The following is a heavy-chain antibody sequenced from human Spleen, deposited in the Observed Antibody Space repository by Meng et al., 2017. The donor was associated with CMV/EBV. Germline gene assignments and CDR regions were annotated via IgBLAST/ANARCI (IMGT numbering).Heavy chain of an antibody. J-gene: IGHJ4*02. D-gene: IGHD1-26*01. CDR2: IIPIFGTA. CDR1: GYSFAGYG. CDR3: ARASIVGAIPDY. Sequence: SVKVSCKASGYSFAGYGISWVRQAPGQGLEWMGGIIPIFGTANYAQKFQGRVTITTDESTSTAYMELSSLRSEDTAVYYCARASIVGAIPDYWGQGTLVTVSS. V-gene: IGHV1-69*05.